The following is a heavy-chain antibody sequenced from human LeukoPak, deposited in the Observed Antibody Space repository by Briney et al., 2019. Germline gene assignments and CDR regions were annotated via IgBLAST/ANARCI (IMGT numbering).Heavy chain of an antibody. CDR3: ARYCSSTSCYTDAFDI. J-gene: IGHJ3*02. D-gene: IGHD2-2*02. Sequence: PGGSLRLSCAASGFTVSSNYMSWVRQAPGKGLEWVSLIYSGGSTYYADSVKGRFTISRDNSKNTLYLQMNSLRAEDTAVYYCARYCSSTSCYTDAFDIWGQGTMVTVSS. CDR1: GFTVSSNY. V-gene: IGHV3-66*02. CDR2: IYSGGST.